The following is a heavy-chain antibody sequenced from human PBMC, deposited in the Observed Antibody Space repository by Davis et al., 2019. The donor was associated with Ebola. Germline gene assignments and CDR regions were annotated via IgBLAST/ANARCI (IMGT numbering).Heavy chain of an antibody. J-gene: IGHJ4*02. V-gene: IGHV4-59*01. CDR2: IYYSGST. CDR3: AREGVAAAGIRGAPEYYFDY. CDR1: GGSISSYS. Sequence: PSETLSLTCTVSGGSISSYSWSWIRQPPGKGLEWIGYIYYSGSTNYNPSLKSRVTISVDTSKNQFSLKLSSVTAADTAVYYCAREGVAAAGIRGAPEYYFDYWGQGTLVTVSS. D-gene: IGHD6-13*01.